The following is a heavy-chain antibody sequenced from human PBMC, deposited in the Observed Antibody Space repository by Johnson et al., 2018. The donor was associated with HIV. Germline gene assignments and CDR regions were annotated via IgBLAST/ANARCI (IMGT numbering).Heavy chain of an antibody. D-gene: IGHD6-6*01. J-gene: IGHJ3*02. CDR1: GFTFSSYA. Sequence: QVQLVESGGGLVQPGGSLRLSCAASGFTFSSYAMHWVRQAPGKWLEWVAVISYDGSNKYYADSVKGRFTISRDNSKNTLYLQMNSLRAEDTAVYYCARDRHSSSFDAFDIWGQGTMVTVSS. V-gene: IGHV3-30*14. CDR2: ISYDGSNK. CDR3: ARDRHSSSFDAFDI.